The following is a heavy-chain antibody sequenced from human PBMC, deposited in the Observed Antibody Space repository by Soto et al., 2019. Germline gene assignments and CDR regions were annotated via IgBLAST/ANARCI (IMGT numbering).Heavy chain of an antibody. CDR1: GFTVSNFF. V-gene: IGHV3-66*01. J-gene: IGHJ4*02. Sequence: EVQLVESGGGLVQPGGSLRLSCSASGFTVSNFFMTWVRQAPGQGLEWVSVISSDDGTFYADSVRGRFTISRDNSKNTLYLEMNNLRAGDTAVYYCARDTLGGAYDFCHGGQGTLVTVSS. D-gene: IGHD3-3*01. CDR3: ARDTLGGAYDFCH. CDR2: ISSDDGT.